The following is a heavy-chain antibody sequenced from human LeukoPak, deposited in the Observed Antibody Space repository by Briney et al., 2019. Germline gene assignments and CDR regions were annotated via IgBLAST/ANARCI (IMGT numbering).Heavy chain of an antibody. V-gene: IGHV4-38-2*01. J-gene: IGHJ6*02. CDR3: VVVVAAKDYYYYGMDV. CDR2: IYYSGST. D-gene: IGHD2-15*01. CDR1: GFTFSSYA. Sequence: GSLRLSCAASGFTFSSYAMSWVRQAPGKGLEWIGSIYYSGSTYYNPSLKSRVTISVDTSKNQFSLKLSSVTAADTAVYYCVVVVAAKDYYYYGMDVWGQGTTVTVSS.